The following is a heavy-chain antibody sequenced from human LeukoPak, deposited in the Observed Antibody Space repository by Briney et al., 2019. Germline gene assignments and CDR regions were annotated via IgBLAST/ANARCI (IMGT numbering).Heavy chain of an antibody. CDR2: ISDNAGST. CDR3: AKEGEYSTGYYYFDC. CDR1: GFTFSRYA. J-gene: IGHJ4*02. D-gene: IGHD2-8*02. V-gene: IGHV3-23*01. Sequence: GGSLRLTCAASGFTFSRYAMSWVRQPPGKGLEWVSVISDNAGSTYYADCVKGRFTSSGDNSKNKLYLKMSSLRAEDTAVYYCAKEGEYSTGYYYFDCWGQGTLVTVSS.